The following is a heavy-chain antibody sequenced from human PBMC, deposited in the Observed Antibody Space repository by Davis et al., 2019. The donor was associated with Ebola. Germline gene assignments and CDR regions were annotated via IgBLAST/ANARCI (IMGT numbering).Heavy chain of an antibody. V-gene: IGHV4-59*11. J-gene: IGHJ2*01. CDR2: GYYGGRT. D-gene: IGHD3-22*01. CDR1: GGSIRTHY. Sequence: MPSETLSLTCTVSGGSIRTHYWSWIRQSPGKGLEWIGSGYYGGRTDYNPSLKSRAIISVDTSKNHFSLNLSSVTAADTAIYYCASSVFYDSTGYYVHWYYDLWCRGTLVTVSS. CDR3: ASSVFYDSTGYYVHWYYDL.